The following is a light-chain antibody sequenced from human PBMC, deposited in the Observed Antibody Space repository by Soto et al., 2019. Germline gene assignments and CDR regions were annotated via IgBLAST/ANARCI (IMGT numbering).Light chain of an antibody. CDR2: GNA. CDR1: RSNIGAVYD. V-gene: IGLV1-40*01. Sequence: QSVLTQPPSVSGAPGQGVTISCSGSRSNIGAVYDVHWDQQLPGTSPKLLIYGNANRPSGVPDRFSGSKSGTSASLAITGRQAEEEDDYYCQSYDSRLSGSWVFGGGTKLTVL. J-gene: IGLJ3*02. CDR3: QSYDSRLSGSWV.